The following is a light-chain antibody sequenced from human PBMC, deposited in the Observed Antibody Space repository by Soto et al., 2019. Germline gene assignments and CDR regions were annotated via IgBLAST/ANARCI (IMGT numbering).Light chain of an antibody. CDR3: QQYNSHSYYS. V-gene: IGKV1-5*03. J-gene: IGKJ2*03. CDR1: QNIQSF. Sequence: DIQMTQFPSTLSASVVDQVTITCRASQNIQSFLAWYQQKPGKAPKLLIYLASRLEGGVPPRFSGSGSGTEFTLTINSLQPDDFAIYFCQQYNSHSYYSFGQGTKLEVK. CDR2: LAS.